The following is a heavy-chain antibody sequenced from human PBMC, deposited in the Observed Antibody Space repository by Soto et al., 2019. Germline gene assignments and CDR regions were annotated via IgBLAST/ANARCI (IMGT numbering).Heavy chain of an antibody. D-gene: IGHD3-3*01. V-gene: IGHV3-23*01. J-gene: IGHJ4*02. CDR1: GFTFSSYA. Sequence: EVQLLESGGTLVQPGGSLRLSCAASGFTFSSYAMSWVRQAPGEGLDWVSSISGSGGGTYYADSVKGRFTISRDNSKNTLYLQMNSLGGESTAVYYCAEKKPPGVAGFDFWGQGTLVTVSS. CDR2: ISGSGGGT. CDR3: AEKKPPGVAGFDF.